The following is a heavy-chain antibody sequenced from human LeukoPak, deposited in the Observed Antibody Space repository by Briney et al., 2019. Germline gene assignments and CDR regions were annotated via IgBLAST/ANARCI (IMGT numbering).Heavy chain of an antibody. D-gene: IGHD3-16*01. CDR3: ARTRFNYYMDV. V-gene: IGHV3-20*04. J-gene: IGHJ6*03. CDR1: GFTFDDYG. Sequence: GSLRLSCAASGFTFDDYGMSWVRQAPGKGLEWVSGINWNGGSTGYADSVKGRFTISRDNAKNSPYLQMNSLRAEDTALYYCARTRFNYYMDVWGKGTTVTVSS. CDR2: INWNGGST.